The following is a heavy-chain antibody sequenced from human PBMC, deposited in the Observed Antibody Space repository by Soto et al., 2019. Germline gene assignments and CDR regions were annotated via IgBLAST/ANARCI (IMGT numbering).Heavy chain of an antibody. CDR1: GFTFRNAW. CDR3: TGYCSSTSCPKDYYYYYGMDV. D-gene: IGHD2-2*01. Sequence: AGGSLRLSCAASGFTFRNAWMNWVRQAPGKGLEWVGRIKSKTDGGTTDYDAPVKGRFTISRDDSKNTLYLQMNSLKTEDTVVYYCTGYCSSTSCPKDYYYYYGMDVWGQGTTVTVSS. CDR2: IKSKTDGGTT. J-gene: IGHJ6*02. V-gene: IGHV3-15*07.